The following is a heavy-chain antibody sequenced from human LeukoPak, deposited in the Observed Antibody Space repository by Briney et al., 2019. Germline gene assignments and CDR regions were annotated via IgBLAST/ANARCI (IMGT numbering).Heavy chain of an antibody. V-gene: IGHV4-34*01. J-gene: IGHJ4*02. CDR1: GGSFSGYY. D-gene: IGHD3-10*01. CDR3: ARWALWFGEPQGDY. CDR2: INHSGST. Sequence: SETLSLTCAVYGGSFSGYYWSWIRLPPGKGLEWIGEINHSGSTNYNPSLKSRVTISVDTSKNQFSLKLSSVTAADTAVYYCARWALWFGEPQGDYWGQGTLVTVSS.